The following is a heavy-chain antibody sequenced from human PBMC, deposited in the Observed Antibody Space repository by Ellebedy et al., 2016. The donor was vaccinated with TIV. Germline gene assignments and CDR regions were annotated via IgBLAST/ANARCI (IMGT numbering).Heavy chain of an antibody. CDR1: DGSIRSGNYY. J-gene: IGHJ4*02. D-gene: IGHD3-3*01. CDR2: IYASGST. V-gene: IGHV4-61*02. Sequence: SETLSLTXTVSDGSIRSGNYYWSWIRQPAGKGLEWIGRIYASGSTNYNPSLKSRVTMSLDTSKNQISLKLSSVTAADTAVYYCAKQNTIFGVHLDYWGQGILVTVSS. CDR3: AKQNTIFGVHLDY.